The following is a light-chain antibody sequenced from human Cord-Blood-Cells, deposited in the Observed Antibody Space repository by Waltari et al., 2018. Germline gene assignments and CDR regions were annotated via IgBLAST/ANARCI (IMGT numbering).Light chain of an antibody. CDR2: GNI. CDR1: SPNIRAGYA. V-gene: IGLV1-40*01. CDR3: QSYDSSLSGSV. J-gene: IGLJ3*02. Sequence: QSVLPQPPSASAAPGQRVTIPCTGRSPNIRAGYAVPWYQHIPGTAPKLVIYGNINRPSGVPDRFPGSKSGTSASLAITGLQAEDEADYYCQSYDSSLSGSVFGGGTKLAVL.